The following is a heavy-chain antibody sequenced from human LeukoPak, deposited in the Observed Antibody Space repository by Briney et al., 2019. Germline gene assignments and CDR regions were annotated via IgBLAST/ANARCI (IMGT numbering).Heavy chain of an antibody. CDR1: EFTFSSYW. Sequence: GGSLRLSCAASEFTFSSYWMSWVRQAPGKGLEWVSVICSGGSTYYADSVKGRFTISRDNSKNTLYLQMNSLRAEDTAVYYCAREPDYYDSSGADYWGQGTLVTVSS. J-gene: IGHJ4*02. D-gene: IGHD3-22*01. CDR3: AREPDYYDSSGADY. V-gene: IGHV3-53*01. CDR2: ICSGGST.